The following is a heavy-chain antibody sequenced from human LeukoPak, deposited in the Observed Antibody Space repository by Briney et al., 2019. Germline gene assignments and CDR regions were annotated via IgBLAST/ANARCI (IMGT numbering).Heavy chain of an antibody. J-gene: IGHJ4*02. D-gene: IGHD3-22*01. Sequence: SVKVSCKASGGTFSSYTISWVRQAPGQGLEWIGRIIPILGIANYAQKFQGRVTITADKSTSTAYMELSSLRSEDTAVYYCARDRGRRYYDSSGYQPFDYWGQGTLVTVSS. CDR1: GGTFSSYT. V-gene: IGHV1-69*04. CDR2: IIPILGIA. CDR3: ARDRGRRYYDSSGYQPFDY.